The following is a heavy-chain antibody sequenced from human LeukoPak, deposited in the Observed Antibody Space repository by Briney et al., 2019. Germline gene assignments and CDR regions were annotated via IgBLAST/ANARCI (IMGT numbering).Heavy chain of an antibody. V-gene: IGHV3-21*01. CDR1: GFIFNYYT. CDR3: ARDIHSSRFDY. CDR2: IDSSGSYI. D-gene: IGHD1-26*01. Sequence: GGSLRLSCAASGFIFNYYTMNWVRQAPGKWPEWIASIDSSGSYIHYAASVKGRFTISRDNARDSVYLQMNNLRADDTAVYYCARDIHSSRFDYWGHGTLVTVSS. J-gene: IGHJ4*01.